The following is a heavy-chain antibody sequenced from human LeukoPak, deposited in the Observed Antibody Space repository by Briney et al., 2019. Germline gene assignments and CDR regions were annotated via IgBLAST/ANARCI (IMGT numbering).Heavy chain of an antibody. Sequence: SETLSLTCTVSGGSFSSSSYYWGWIRQPPGTGLEWIGSISYDGSTYYNPSLKSRVTISVDTSKNQFSLKLSSVTAADTAVYYCARRLPMAPLGYWGQGTLVTVSS. D-gene: IGHD5-24*01. CDR3: ARRLPMAPLGY. CDR1: GGSFSSSSYY. J-gene: IGHJ4*02. V-gene: IGHV4-39*01. CDR2: ISYDGST.